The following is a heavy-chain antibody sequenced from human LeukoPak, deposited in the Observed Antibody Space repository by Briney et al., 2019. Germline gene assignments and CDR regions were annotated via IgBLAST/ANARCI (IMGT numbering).Heavy chain of an antibody. V-gene: IGHV4-34*01. CDR2: INHSGST. Sequence: SETLSLTCAVYGGSFSGYYWSWIRQPPGKGLEWIGEINHSGSTNYNPSLKSRVTISVDTSKNQFSLKLSSVTAADTAVYYCAVDFDYWGQGTLVTVSS. CDR3: AVDFDY. J-gene: IGHJ4*02. CDR1: GGSFSGYY.